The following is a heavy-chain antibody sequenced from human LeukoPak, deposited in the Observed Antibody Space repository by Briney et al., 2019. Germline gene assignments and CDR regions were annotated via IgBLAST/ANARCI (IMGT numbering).Heavy chain of an antibody. CDR2: IWYDGSNK. CDR3: ARARSVSSGWSDTPLDAWFDP. V-gene: IGHV3-33*01. CDR1: GFTFSSYG. D-gene: IGHD6-19*01. J-gene: IGHJ5*02. Sequence: GGSLRLSCAASGFTFSSYGMHWVRQAPGKGLEWVAVIWYDGSNKYYADSVKGRFTISRDNSKNTLYLQMNSLRAEDTAVYCCARARSVSSGWSDTPLDAWFDPWGQGTLVTVSS.